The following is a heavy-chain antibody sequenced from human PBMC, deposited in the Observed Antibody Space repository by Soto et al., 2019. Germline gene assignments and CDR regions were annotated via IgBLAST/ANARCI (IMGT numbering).Heavy chain of an antibody. CDR1: SGSISSSYW. CDR2: IWHSGGT. D-gene: IGHD4-17*01. J-gene: IGHJ4*02. Sequence: SETQSVTCAVSSGSISSSYWWSWVRQPPGKGLEWIGEIWHSGGTNYNPSLKSRVTISVDKSKNQFSLKLNSVTAADTAVYYCARGGDYRFDYWGQGTRVTVSS. CDR3: ARGGDYRFDY. V-gene: IGHV4-4*02.